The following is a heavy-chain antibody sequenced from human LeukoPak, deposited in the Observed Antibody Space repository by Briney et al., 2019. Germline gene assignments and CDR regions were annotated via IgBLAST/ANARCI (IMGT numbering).Heavy chain of an antibody. CDR3: ARRTRAYYYYYMDV. D-gene: IGHD1-14*01. J-gene: IGHJ6*03. CDR1: GGSISSYY. Sequence: SETLSLTCTVSGGSISSYYWSWIRQPPGKGLEWIGEINHSGSTNYNPSLKSRVTISVDTSKNQFSLKLSSVTAADTAVYYCARRTRAYYYYYMDVWGKGTTVTISS. CDR2: INHSGST. V-gene: IGHV4-34*01.